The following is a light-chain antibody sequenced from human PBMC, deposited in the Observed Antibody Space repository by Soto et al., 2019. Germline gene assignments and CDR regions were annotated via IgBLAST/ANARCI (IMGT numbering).Light chain of an antibody. V-gene: IGKV3-20*01. Sequence: EIVLTQSPGTLSLSPGERATLSCRASQSVSSSYLAWYQQEPGQAPRLLIYGASSRATGIPDRFSGSGSGTDFTLSISSLQPEDTATYYCQQGYGTPFTFGQGTRLEI. CDR1: QSVSSSY. CDR3: QQGYGTPFT. CDR2: GAS. J-gene: IGKJ5*01.